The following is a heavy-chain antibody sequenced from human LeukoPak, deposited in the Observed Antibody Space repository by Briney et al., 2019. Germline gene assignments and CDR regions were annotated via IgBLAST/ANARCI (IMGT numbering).Heavy chain of an antibody. Sequence: GGSLRLSCAASGFTFSGYCMSWVRQPPGKGLEWVSSISDASSETFYMESLKGRLTVSRDNAKNTLSLQMNSLRAEDTAVYYCARVTLHWNDGDKQYFFYMDVWGKGTTGTVS. CDR3: ARVTLHWNDGDKQYFFYMDV. CDR2: ISDASSET. CDR1: GFTFSGYC. D-gene: IGHD1-1*01. V-gene: IGHV3-21*01. J-gene: IGHJ6*03.